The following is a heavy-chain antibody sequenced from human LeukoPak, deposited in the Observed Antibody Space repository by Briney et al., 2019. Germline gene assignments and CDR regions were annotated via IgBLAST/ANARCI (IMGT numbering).Heavy chain of an antibody. V-gene: IGHV1-69*04. CDR2: IIPILGIA. D-gene: IGHD3-22*01. J-gene: IGHJ4*02. CDR3: ARDRLYYDSSGYYN. CDR1: GGTFSSYT. Sequence: GASVKVSCKASGGTFSSYTISWVRQAPGQGLEWMGRIIPILGIANYAQKFQGRVTITADKSTSTAYMELSSLRSEDTAVYYCARDRLYYDSSGYYNWGQGTLVTVS.